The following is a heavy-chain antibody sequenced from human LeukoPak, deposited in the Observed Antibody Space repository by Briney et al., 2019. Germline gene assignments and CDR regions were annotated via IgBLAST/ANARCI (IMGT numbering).Heavy chain of an antibody. Sequence: GRSLRLSCAASGFTFDDYAMHWVRQAPGKGLEWVSGISWNSGSIGYADSVKGRFTISRDNAKNTLYLQMDSLRAEDTAVYYCGRDNHGSVDYWGQGSLVTVSS. V-gene: IGHV3-9*01. D-gene: IGHD3-10*01. CDR3: GRDNHGSVDY. CDR2: ISWNSGSI. CDR1: GFTFDDYA. J-gene: IGHJ4*02.